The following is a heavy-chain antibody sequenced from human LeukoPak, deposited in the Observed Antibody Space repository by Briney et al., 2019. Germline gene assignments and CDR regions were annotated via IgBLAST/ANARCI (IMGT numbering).Heavy chain of an antibody. D-gene: IGHD3-10*01. CDR3: AKGAYGSGSYYLFDY. J-gene: IGHJ4*02. Sequence: GRSLRLSCAASGFTFDDYAMHWVRQAPGKGLEWVSGISWNSGSIGYADSVKGRFTISRDNAKNSLCLQMNSLRAEDMALYYCAKGAYGSGSYYLFDYWGQGTLVTVSS. V-gene: IGHV3-9*03. CDR2: ISWNSGSI. CDR1: GFTFDDYA.